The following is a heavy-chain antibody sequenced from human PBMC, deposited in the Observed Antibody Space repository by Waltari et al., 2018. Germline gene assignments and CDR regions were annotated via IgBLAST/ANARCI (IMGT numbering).Heavy chain of an antibody. CDR1: GGSISSYS. CDR3: ARGGGGGIAARPVDY. Sequence: QVQLQESGPGLVKPSETLSLTCTVSGGSISSYSWSWIRQPPGKGLEWIGYIYYSGSTNYNPSLKSRVTISVDTSKSQFSLKLSSVTAADTAVYYCARGGGGGIAARPVDYWGQGTLVTVSS. V-gene: IGHV4-59*01. J-gene: IGHJ4*02. CDR2: IYYSGST. D-gene: IGHD6-6*01.